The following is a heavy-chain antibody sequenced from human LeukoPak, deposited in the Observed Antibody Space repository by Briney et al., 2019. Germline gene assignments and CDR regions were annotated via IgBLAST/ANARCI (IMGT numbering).Heavy chain of an antibody. J-gene: IGHJ4*02. D-gene: IGHD3-3*01. CDR2: IYTSGST. V-gene: IGHV4-4*07. CDR1: GGSISSYY. Sequence: SETLSLTCAVSGGSISSYYWSWIRQPAGKGLEWIGRIYTSGSTNYNPSLKSRVTMSVDTSKNQFSLKLSSVTAADTAVYYCARDLYYDFWSGYLDYWGQGTLVTVSS. CDR3: ARDLYYDFWSGYLDY.